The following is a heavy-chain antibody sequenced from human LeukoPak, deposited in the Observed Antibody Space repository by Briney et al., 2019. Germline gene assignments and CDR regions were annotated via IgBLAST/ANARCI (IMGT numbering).Heavy chain of an antibody. J-gene: IGHJ4*02. Sequence: GGSLRLSCAASGFTFSSYAMHWVRQAPGKGLEWVAVISYDGSNKYYADSVKGRFTISRDNSKNTLYLQMNSLRDEAGAVLYSAGGGMSGGSGSSRFDYWGQGTLVTVSS. D-gene: IGHD3-10*01. CDR2: ISYDGSNK. CDR3: AGGGMSGGSGSSRFDY. V-gene: IGHV3-30-3*01. CDR1: GFTFSSYA.